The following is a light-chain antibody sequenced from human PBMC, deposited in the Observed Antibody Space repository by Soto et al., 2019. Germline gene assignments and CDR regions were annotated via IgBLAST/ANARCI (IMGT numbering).Light chain of an antibody. V-gene: IGKV1-5*01. CDR2: DAS. J-gene: IGKJ3*01. CDR1: QSISRS. CDR3: QQYSSFLLT. Sequence: DIQMTQSPSTLSASVGDRVTITCRASQSISRSLAWYQQKPGKAPNLLIFDASSLESGVPSRFSDSGFGTEFTLTISSLQPDDFATYYCQQYSSFLLTFGPGTTVDIK.